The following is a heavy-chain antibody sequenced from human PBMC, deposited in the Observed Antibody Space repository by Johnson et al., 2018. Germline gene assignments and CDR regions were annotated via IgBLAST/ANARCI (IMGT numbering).Heavy chain of an antibody. CDR3: ARESESDAFDI. V-gene: IGHV3-74*01. Sequence: EVQLLETGGGLVQPGGSLRLSCAASGFTFSSYWMHWVRQAPGKGLVWVSRINSDGSSTSYADSVKGRFTITRDNAKNTLYLQMNRLSAEDTAVYYCARESESDAFDIWGQGTMVTVSS. CDR2: INSDGSST. CDR1: GFTFSSYW. J-gene: IGHJ3*02.